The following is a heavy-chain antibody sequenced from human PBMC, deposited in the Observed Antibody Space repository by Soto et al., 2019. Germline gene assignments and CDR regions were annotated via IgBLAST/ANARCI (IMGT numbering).Heavy chain of an antibody. CDR3: AHSFKRAATGPFYYYAMDV. CDR2: IYWNDYK. V-gene: IGHV2-5*01. D-gene: IGHD6-13*01. Sequence: SGPTLVNPTQTLTLICTFSGFSLTTTGVGVGWIRQPPGKALEWLALIYWNDYKHYSPSLKSRLTITKDTSKDQVVLTMTNVDPVDTATYYCAHSFKRAATGPFYYYAMDVWGQGTTVTVSS. CDR1: GFSLTTTGVG. J-gene: IGHJ6*02.